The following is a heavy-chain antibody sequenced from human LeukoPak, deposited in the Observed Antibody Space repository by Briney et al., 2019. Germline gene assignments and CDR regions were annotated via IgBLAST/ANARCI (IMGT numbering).Heavy chain of an antibody. V-gene: IGHV4-59*12. CDR2: IYYSGST. CDR3: ARDLTGLLWSSI. CDR1: GGSISSYY. D-gene: IGHD3-10*01. J-gene: IGHJ4*02. Sequence: SETLSLTCTVSGGSISSYYWSWIRQPPGKGLEWIGYIYYSGSTNYNPSLKSRVTISVDKSKNQFSLKVSSVTAADTGVYYCARDLTGLLWSSIWGQGTLVTVSS.